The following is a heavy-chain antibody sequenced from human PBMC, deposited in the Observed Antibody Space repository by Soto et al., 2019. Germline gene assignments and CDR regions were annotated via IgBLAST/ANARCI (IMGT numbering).Heavy chain of an antibody. D-gene: IGHD3-3*01. Sequence: ASVKVSCKASGYTFTSYDINWVRQAPGQGLEWMGGIDPDDGETSYAQKFQGRVTISVDTSKNQFSLKLSSVTAADTAVYYCARGRIAIFGRNAKYYFDYWGQGTLVTVSS. CDR1: GYTFTSYD. V-gene: IGHV1-8*01. CDR2: IDPDDGET. CDR3: ARGRIAIFGRNAKYYFDY. J-gene: IGHJ4*02.